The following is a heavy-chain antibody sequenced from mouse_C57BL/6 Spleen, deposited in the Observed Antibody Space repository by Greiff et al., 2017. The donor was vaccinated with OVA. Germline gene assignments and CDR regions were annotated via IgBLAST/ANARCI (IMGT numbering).Heavy chain of an antibody. V-gene: IGHV5-17*01. J-gene: IGHJ2*01. CDR1: GFTFSDYG. Sequence: DVQLVESGGGLVKPGGSLKLSCEAPGFTFSDYGMHWVRQAPEKGLEWVAYISRGSSTIYYADTVKGRFTISRDNAKNTLFLQKTSLGSEDTAMYYCARRYYGSSDDYWGQGTTLTVSS. CDR2: ISRGSSTI. D-gene: IGHD1-1*01. CDR3: ARRYYGSSDDY.